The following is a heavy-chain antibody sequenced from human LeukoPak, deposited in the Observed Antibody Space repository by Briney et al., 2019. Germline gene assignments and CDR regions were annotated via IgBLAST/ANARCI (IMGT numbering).Heavy chain of an antibody. J-gene: IGHJ5*02. Sequence: GGSLRLSCAASEFTFSSYDMNWVRQAPGKGLEWVSGISGGGGSTYYADSVKGRFTISRDNSKNALYLQMDSLRAEDTALYYCAKGSGINHYHWIDPWGQGTLVTVSS. D-gene: IGHD1-14*01. CDR2: ISGGGGST. CDR3: AKGSGINHYHWIDP. CDR1: EFTFSSYD. V-gene: IGHV3-23*01.